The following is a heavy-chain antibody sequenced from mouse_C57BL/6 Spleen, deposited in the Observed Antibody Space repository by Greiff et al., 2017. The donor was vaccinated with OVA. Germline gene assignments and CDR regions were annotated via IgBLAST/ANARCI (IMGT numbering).Heavy chain of an antibody. V-gene: IGHV14-2*01. Sequence: EVQLQQSGAELVKPGASVKLSCTASGFNIKDYYMHWVKQRTEQGLEWIGRIDPEDGETKYATKFQGKATITADTSSNTAYLQRSSLTSEDTAVYYCARDYDGDYYAMDYWGRGTSVTVSS. D-gene: IGHD2-3*01. CDR1: GFNIKDYY. CDR2: IDPEDGET. CDR3: ARDYDGDYYAMDY. J-gene: IGHJ4*01.